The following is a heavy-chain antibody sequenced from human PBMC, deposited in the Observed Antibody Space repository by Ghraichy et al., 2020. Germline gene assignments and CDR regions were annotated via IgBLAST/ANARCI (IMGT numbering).Heavy chain of an antibody. D-gene: IGHD4-17*01. CDR2: IYYSGST. Sequence: SETLSLTCTVSGGSISSSSYYWGWIRQPPGKGLEWIGSIYYSGSTYYNPSLKSRVTISIDTSKNQFSLKLSSVTAADTAVYYCARQPYDYGDYVVYWGQGTLVTVSS. J-gene: IGHJ4*02. V-gene: IGHV4-39*01. CDR3: ARQPYDYGDYVVY. CDR1: GGSISSSSYY.